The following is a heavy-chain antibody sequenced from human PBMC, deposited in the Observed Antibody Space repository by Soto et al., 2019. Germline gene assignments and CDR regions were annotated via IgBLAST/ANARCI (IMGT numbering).Heavy chain of an antibody. CDR3: ARRTPLRSRWYFDY. D-gene: IGHD2-15*01. V-gene: IGHV3-21*01. CDR1: GFTFSSYS. J-gene: IGHJ4*02. CDR2: ISGSSSYI. Sequence: EVQLVESGGGLVKPGGSLRLSCAASGFTFSSYSMNWVRQAPGKGLEWVSSISGSSSYIYYADSVKGRFTISRDNAKNSLYLQMNSLRAEDTAVYYCARRTPLRSRWYFDYWGQGTLVTVSS.